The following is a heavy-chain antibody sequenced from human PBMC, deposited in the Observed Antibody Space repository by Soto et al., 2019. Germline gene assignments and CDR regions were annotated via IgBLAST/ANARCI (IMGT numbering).Heavy chain of an antibody. J-gene: IGHJ6*02. D-gene: IGHD1-26*01. CDR3: ATRTYSGVLDGHSAVAV. CDR1: GFTFSIYA. CDR2: ISDSGRT. Sequence: EVQVLESGGGLVQPGGSLRLSCAASGFTFSIYAMSWVRQAPGKGLEWVSAISDSGRTYYADSVKGRFTISRDNSTNTVFLQMSSLRAYDTAVYYCATRTYSGVLDGHSAVAVWGQGTTVTVSS. V-gene: IGHV3-23*01.